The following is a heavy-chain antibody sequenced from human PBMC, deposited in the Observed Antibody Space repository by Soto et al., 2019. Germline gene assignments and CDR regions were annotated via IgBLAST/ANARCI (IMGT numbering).Heavy chain of an antibody. Sequence: ASVKVSCKTSGSTFTGYYIHWVRQAPGQGLEWMGWISAYNGNTNYAQKLQGRVTMTTDTSTSTAYMELRSLRSDDTAVYYCARDLGGIVVVVAATAGGYYYYGMDVWGQGTTVTVSS. J-gene: IGHJ6*02. V-gene: IGHV1-18*04. D-gene: IGHD2-15*01. CDR1: GSTFTGYY. CDR3: ARDLGGIVVVVAATAGGYYYYGMDV. CDR2: ISAYNGNT.